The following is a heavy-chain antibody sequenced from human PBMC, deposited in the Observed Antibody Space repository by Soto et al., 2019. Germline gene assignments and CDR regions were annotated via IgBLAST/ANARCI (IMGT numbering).Heavy chain of an antibody. D-gene: IGHD6-19*01. Sequence: QVQLVQSGAEVKKPGSSVKVSCKASGGTFSSYAISWVRQAPGQGLEWMGGIIPIFGTANYAQKFQGRVTITADESTSTDYMELSSLRSEDTAVYYCARDVRAVAGIRWYYYYGMDVWGQGTTVTVSS. V-gene: IGHV1-69*12. CDR2: IIPIFGTA. J-gene: IGHJ6*02. CDR1: GGTFSSYA. CDR3: ARDVRAVAGIRWYYYYGMDV.